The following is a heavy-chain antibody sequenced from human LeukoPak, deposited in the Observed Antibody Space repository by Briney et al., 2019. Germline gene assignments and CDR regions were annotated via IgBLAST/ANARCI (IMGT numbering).Heavy chain of an antibody. CDR1: GGSIRSYL. V-gene: IGHV4-59*08. J-gene: IGHJ5*02. D-gene: IGHD1-1*01. CDR2: ISYSGST. Sequence: SETLSLTCTVSGGSIRSYLWSWIRQPPGKGLEWIGYISYSGSTNYNPSLKSRVTISVDASKNQFSLELNSVTAADTAVYYCARAERRYWFDPWGQGTLVTVSS. CDR3: ARAERRYWFDP.